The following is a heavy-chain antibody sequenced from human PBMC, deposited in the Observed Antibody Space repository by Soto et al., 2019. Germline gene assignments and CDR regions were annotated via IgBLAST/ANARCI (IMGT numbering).Heavy chain of an antibody. J-gene: IGHJ4*02. Sequence: SETLSLTCAVSGGSISSSNWWSWVRQPPGKGLEWIGEIYHSGSTNYNPSLKSRVTISVDKSKNQFSLKLSSVTAADTAVYYCARVDTSSRYYYDSPLDYWGQGTLVTVS. CDR2: IYHSGST. D-gene: IGHD3-22*01. CDR3: ARVDTSSRYYYDSPLDY. CDR1: GGSISSSNW. V-gene: IGHV4-4*02.